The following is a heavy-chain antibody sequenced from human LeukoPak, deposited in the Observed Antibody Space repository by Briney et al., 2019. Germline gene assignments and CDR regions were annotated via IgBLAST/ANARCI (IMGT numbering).Heavy chain of an antibody. CDR3: AKDISMVRGVRPLGYMDV. J-gene: IGHJ6*03. CDR1: GFTFSNYG. D-gene: IGHD3-10*01. V-gene: IGHV3-30*02. CDR2: IRYDGSNK. Sequence: GGTLRLSCAASGFTFSNYGMSWVRQAPGKGLEWVAFIRYDGSNKYYADSVKGRFTISRDNSKNTLYLQMNSLRAEDTAVYYCAKDISMVRGVRPLGYMDVWGKGTTVTVSS.